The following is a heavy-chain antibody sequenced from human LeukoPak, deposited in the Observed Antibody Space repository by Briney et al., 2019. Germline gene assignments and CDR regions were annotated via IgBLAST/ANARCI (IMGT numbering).Heavy chain of an antibody. CDR2: ISWNSGSI. J-gene: IGHJ4*02. Sequence: PGRSLRLSCAASGFTFDDYAMHWVRQAPGKGLEWVSGISWNSGSIGYADSVKGRFTISRDNAKNSLYLQMNSLRAEDTALYYCAKDLYSSSSGLDYWGQGTLVTVSS. CDR1: GFTFDDYA. V-gene: IGHV3-9*01. D-gene: IGHD6-6*01. CDR3: AKDLYSSSSGLDY.